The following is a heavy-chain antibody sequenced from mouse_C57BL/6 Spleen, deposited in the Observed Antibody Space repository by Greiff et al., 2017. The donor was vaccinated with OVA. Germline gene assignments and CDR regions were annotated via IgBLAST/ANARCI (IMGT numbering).Heavy chain of an antibody. D-gene: IGHD1-1*01. Sequence: VQLQQSGAELVKPGASVKMSCKASGYTFTSYWITWVKQRPGQGLEWIGDIYPGSGSTNYNEKFKSKATLTVDTSSSTAYMQLSSLTSEDSAVYYCARSSTTVVAKYYFDYWGQGTTLTVSS. CDR2: IYPGSGST. CDR3: ARSSTTVVAKYYFDY. J-gene: IGHJ2*01. CDR1: GYTFTSYW. V-gene: IGHV1-55*01.